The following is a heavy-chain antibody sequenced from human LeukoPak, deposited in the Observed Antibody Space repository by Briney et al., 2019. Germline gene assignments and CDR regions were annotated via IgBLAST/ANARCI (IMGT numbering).Heavy chain of an antibody. CDR3: LYSSGYYSIYAFDI. Sequence: ASVKVSCKASGYTFTSYDINWVRQATGQGLEWMGWMNPNSGNTGYAQKFQGRVTMTRNTSISTAYMELSSLRSEDTAAYYCLYSSGYYSIYAFDIWGQGTMDTVSS. D-gene: IGHD3-22*01. J-gene: IGHJ3*02. CDR1: GYTFTSYD. V-gene: IGHV1-8*01. CDR2: MNPNSGNT.